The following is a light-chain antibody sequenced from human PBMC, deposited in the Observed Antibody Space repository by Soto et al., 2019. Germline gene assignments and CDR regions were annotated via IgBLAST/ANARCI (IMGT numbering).Light chain of an antibody. J-gene: IGKJ3*01. Sequence: DIQMTQSPSSLSASVGERVTITCRASQNIHSFLNWYQQKPGKAPQVLIYGASALQSGVPSRFSGSGSGTDFTLTISSLQPDDFASYFCQQSYNIPCTFGPGTRVDI. CDR2: GAS. CDR1: QNIHSF. V-gene: IGKV1-39*01. CDR3: QQSYNIPCT.